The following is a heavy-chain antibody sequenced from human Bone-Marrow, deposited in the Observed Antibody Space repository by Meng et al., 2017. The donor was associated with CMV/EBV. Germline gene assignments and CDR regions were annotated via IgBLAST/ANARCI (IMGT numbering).Heavy chain of an antibody. CDR3: ARVLLVTMVGGNWFDP. CDR1: GYTFTSYA. V-gene: IGHV1-2*02. J-gene: IGHJ5*02. D-gene: IGHD4/OR15-4a*01. CDR2: IYPKSGGT. Sequence: ASVKVSCKASGYTFTSYAMNWVRQAPGQGLEWMGWIYPKSGGTNYAQKFQGRIIMTRETSISTAYMELSGLRSDDTAVYYCARVLLVTMVGGNWFDPWGQGTLVTVSS.